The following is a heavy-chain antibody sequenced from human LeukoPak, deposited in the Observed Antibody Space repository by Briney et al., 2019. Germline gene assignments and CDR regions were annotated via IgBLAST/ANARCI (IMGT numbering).Heavy chain of an antibody. V-gene: IGHV4-59*01. D-gene: IGHD3-16*01. CDR1: GGSISSYY. J-gene: IGHJ4*02. Sequence: PSETLSLTCTVSGGSISSYYWSWIRQPPGKGLEWIGYIYYSGSTNYNPSPKSRVTISVDTSKNQFSLKLSSVTAADTAVYYCARGRGYFDYWGQGTLVTVSS. CDR2: IYYSGST. CDR3: ARGRGYFDY.